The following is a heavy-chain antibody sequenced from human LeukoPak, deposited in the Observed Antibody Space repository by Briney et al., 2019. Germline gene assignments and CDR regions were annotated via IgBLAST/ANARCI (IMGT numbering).Heavy chain of an antibody. J-gene: IGHJ4*02. CDR2: IKQDGSEK. CDR1: GFTFSCYW. V-gene: IGHV3-7*03. CDR3: ARVTRSGSSDY. D-gene: IGHD3-10*01. Sequence: GGALRLSWGASGFTFSCYWMSWVRQAPGKGLEWVANIKQDGSEKYYVDSVKGRFTISRDNAKNSLYLQMNSLRAEDTAVYYCARVTRSGSSDYWGQGTLVTVSS.